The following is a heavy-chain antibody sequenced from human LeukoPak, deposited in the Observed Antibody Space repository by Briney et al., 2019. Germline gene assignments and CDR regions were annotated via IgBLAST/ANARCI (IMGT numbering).Heavy chain of an antibody. Sequence: GGSLRLSCAASGFSVSSKYMSWVRQAPGKGLEWVTVISTSGSTHYADSVKGRFTISRDNSKNTLYLQMSSLRAEDTAVYFCASGYCSGASCYVHYYGMDVWGQGTTVTVSS. V-gene: IGHV3-53*01. CDR3: ASGYCSGASCYVHYYGMDV. J-gene: IGHJ6*02. CDR1: GFSVSSKY. D-gene: IGHD2-2*03. CDR2: ISTSGST.